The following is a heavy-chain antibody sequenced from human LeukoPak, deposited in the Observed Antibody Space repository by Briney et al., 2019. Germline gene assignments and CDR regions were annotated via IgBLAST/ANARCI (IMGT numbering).Heavy chain of an antibody. CDR3: AATHYDFWSWGP. V-gene: IGHV3-30*03. Sequence: GESLKISCAASGFSFSNYAMHWVRQAPGKGLEWLTVISFDGNTIHYTDSVKGRFTISRDNSKNTLYLQMNSLRAEDSALYYCAATHYDFWSWGPWGQGTLVTVSS. CDR2: ISFDGNTI. CDR1: GFSFSNYA. J-gene: IGHJ5*02. D-gene: IGHD3-3*01.